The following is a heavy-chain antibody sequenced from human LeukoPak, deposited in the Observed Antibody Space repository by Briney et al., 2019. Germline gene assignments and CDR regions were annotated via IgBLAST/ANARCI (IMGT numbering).Heavy chain of an antibody. CDR1: GFTFSSYG. J-gene: IGHJ4*02. D-gene: IGHD5-24*01. V-gene: IGHV3-30*02. CDR3: AKAKDGYKTTPPFDY. Sequence: GGSLRLSCAASGFTFSSYGMHWVRQAPGKGLEWVAFIRYDGSNKYYADSVKGRFTISRDNSKNTLYLQMNSLRAEDTAVYYCAKAKDGYKTTPPFDYWGQGTLVTVSS. CDR2: IRYDGSNK.